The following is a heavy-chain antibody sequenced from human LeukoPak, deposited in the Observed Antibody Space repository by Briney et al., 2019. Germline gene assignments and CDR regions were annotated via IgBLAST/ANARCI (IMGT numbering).Heavy chain of an antibody. V-gene: IGHV3-21*01. D-gene: IGHD3-22*01. CDR2: ISSSSSYI. Sequence: GGSLRLSCAASGFTFSSYSMNWVRQAPGKGLEWVSSISSSSSYIYYADSVKGRFTISRGNAKNSLYLQVNSLRAEDTAVYYCARDGHYYDSSGYSVYWGQGTLVTVSS. CDR3: ARDGHYYDSSGYSVY. CDR1: GFTFSSYS. J-gene: IGHJ4*02.